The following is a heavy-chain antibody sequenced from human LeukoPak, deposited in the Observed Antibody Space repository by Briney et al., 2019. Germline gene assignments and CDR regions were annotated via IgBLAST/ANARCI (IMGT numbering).Heavy chain of an antibody. J-gene: IGHJ4*02. Sequence: GGSLRLSCAASGFTFSSYWMSWVRQAPGKGLEWVANIKQDGSEKYYVDSVKGRFTISRDNAKNSLYLQMNSLRAEDTAVYYCERDPSGSGFAFDSWGQGALVTVSS. V-gene: IGHV3-7*03. CDR2: IKQDGSEK. D-gene: IGHD1-1*01. CDR1: GFTFSSYW. CDR3: ERDPSGSGFAFDS.